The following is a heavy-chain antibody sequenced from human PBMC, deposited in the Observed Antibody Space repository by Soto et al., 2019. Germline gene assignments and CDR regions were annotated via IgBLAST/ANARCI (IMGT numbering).Heavy chain of an antibody. CDR3: ARAHVVSYYYYYYVDV. J-gene: IGHJ6*03. Sequence: SETLSLTCTVSGGSISSYYWSWIRQPPGKGLEWIGYIYYSGSTNYNPSLKSQVTISVDTSKNQFSLKLSSVTAADTAVYYCARAHVVSYYYYYYVDVWGKGTTVTVSS. CDR2: IYYSGST. CDR1: GGSISSYY. D-gene: IGHD6-6*01. V-gene: IGHV4-59*01.